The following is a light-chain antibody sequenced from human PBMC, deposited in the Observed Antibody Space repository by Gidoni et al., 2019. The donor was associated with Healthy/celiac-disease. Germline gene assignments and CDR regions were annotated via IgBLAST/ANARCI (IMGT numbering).Light chain of an antibody. J-gene: IGLJ1*01. CDR1: NLGDKY. Sequence: SYELTQPHSVSVSPGQTASITCSGDNLGDKYACWYQQKPGQSPVLVIYQDSKRPSGIPERFSGSNSGNTATLTISGTQAMDEADYYCQAWDSSKGHVFGTGTKVTVL. V-gene: IGLV3-1*01. CDR3: QAWDSSKGHV. CDR2: QDS.